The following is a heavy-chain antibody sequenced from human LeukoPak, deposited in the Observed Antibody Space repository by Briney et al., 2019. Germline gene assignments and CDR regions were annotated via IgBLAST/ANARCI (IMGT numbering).Heavy chain of an antibody. CDR2: IWYDGSHK. Sequence: GGSLRLSCAASGITFSRFGMYWVRQAPGKGLEWVASIWYDGSHKDYAASVRGRFTISRDNSKNRLYLQMNSLRTEDTAVYYCAKSMDILTGYLWSLDYWGQGTLVTVSS. D-gene: IGHD3-9*01. CDR1: GITFSRFG. CDR3: AKSMDILTGYLWSLDY. V-gene: IGHV3-30*02. J-gene: IGHJ4*02.